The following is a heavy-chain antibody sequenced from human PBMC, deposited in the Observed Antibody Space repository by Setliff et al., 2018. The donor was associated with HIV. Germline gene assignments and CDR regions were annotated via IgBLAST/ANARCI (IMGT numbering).Heavy chain of an antibody. V-gene: IGHV4-39*01. Sequence: PSETLSLTCSVSGGSISSSTYYWGWIRQPPGKGLEWIGDIFYTGNTYYNPSLKSRVAISVDTSENQFSLKLSSVTAADTAVYYCARTRGYCSATSCYALRGPDYWGQGTLVTAPQ. D-gene: IGHD2-2*01. CDR3: ARTRGYCSATSCYALRGPDY. J-gene: IGHJ4*02. CDR2: IFYTGNT. CDR1: GGSISSSTYY.